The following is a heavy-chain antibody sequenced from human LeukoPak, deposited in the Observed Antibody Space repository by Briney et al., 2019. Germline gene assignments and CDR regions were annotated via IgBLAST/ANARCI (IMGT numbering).Heavy chain of an antibody. CDR2: ISWNSGSI. D-gene: IGHD1-26*01. J-gene: IGHJ4*02. Sequence: GGSLRLSCAASGFTFDDYAMHWVRQAPGKGLEWVSGISWNSGSIGYADSVKGRFTISRDNAKNSLYLQMNSLRAEGTALYYCAKDSDGSGTLGYWGQGTLVTVSS. CDR3: AKDSDGSGTLGY. CDR1: GFTFDDYA. V-gene: IGHV3-9*01.